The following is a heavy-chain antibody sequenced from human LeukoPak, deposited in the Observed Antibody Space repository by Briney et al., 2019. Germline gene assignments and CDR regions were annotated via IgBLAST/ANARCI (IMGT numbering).Heavy chain of an antibody. D-gene: IGHD4/OR15-4a*01. J-gene: IGHJ5*02. CDR3: SEDATLGGAKNSFDP. CDR1: GYTLTGYY. CDR2: MNVNTGGT. V-gene: IGHV1-2*02. Sequence: ASLKVSCKASGYTLTGYYMHWVRQAPGQGLEWMGWMNVNTGGTNYAQKLQGRVTMTRDTSITTAYMDLSGRTFEDPTVSYFSEDATLGGAKNSFDPWGQGTLVTVSS.